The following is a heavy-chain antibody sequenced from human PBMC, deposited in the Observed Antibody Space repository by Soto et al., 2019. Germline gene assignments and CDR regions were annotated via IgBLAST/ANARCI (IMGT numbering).Heavy chain of an antibody. D-gene: IGHD3-3*01. CDR2: IIPIFGTA. CDR3: ARSFYYDFWSGSPNWFDP. V-gene: IGHV1-69*06. CDR1: GGTFSSYA. Sequence: SVKVSCKASGGTFSSYAISWVRQAPGQGLEWMGGIIPIFGTANYAQKFQGRVTITADKSTSTAYMELSSLRSEDTAVYYCARSFYYDFWSGSPNWFDPWGQGTLVTVSS. J-gene: IGHJ5*02.